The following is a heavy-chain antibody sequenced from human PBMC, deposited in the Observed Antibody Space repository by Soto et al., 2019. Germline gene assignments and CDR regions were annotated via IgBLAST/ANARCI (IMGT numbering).Heavy chain of an antibody. J-gene: IGHJ4*02. Sequence: SETLSLTCTVSGGSISSSSYYWGWIRQPPGKGLEWIGSIYYSGSTYYNPSLKSRVTISVDTSKNQFSLKLSSVTAADTAVYYCARDSLPIVVVVAATSSMFDYWGQGTLVTVSS. CDR2: IYYSGST. CDR1: GGSISSSSYY. D-gene: IGHD2-15*01. V-gene: IGHV4-39*02. CDR3: ARDSLPIVVVVAATSSMFDY.